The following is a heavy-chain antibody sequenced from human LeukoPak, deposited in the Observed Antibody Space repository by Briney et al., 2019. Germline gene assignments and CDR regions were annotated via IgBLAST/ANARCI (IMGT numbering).Heavy chain of an antibody. Sequence: SVKVSCKASGYTFTSYGISWVRQAPGQGLEWMGWISAYNGNTNYAQKLQGRVTMTTDTSTSTAYMELRSLRSDDTAVYYCARDPFMRIGYYYGSDYWGQGTLVTVSS. D-gene: IGHD3-10*01. CDR2: ISAYNGNT. J-gene: IGHJ4*02. CDR3: ARDPFMRIGYYYGSDY. V-gene: IGHV1-18*01. CDR1: GYTFTSYG.